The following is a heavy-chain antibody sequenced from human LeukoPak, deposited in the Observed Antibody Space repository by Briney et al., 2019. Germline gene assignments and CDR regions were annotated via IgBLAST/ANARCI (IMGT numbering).Heavy chain of an antibody. CDR3: ARLTRRSGNYFDY. Sequence: ASVNVSCRASGYTFTGYHMHWVRQAPGQGLEWMGRINPNSGDTNYAQKFQGRVTMTRDTSISTAYVELSRLRSDDTAVYYCARLTRRSGNYFDYWGQGTLVTVSS. V-gene: IGHV1-2*06. J-gene: IGHJ4*02. CDR1: GYTFTGYH. CDR2: INPNSGDT. D-gene: IGHD1-1*01.